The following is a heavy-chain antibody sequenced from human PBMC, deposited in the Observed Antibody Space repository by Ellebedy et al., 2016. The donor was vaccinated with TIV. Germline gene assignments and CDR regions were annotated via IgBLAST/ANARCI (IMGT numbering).Heavy chain of an antibody. J-gene: IGHJ4*02. D-gene: IGHD4-17*01. Sequence: APVKVSCKASGYPFTKYYFHWIRQAPGQGLEWMGVLDARVGSTTYAETLQGRITMTRDTSTRTVYMELSSLRSDDTAVYYCASVPSAGADFWGQGTLVTVSS. V-gene: IGHV1-46*01. CDR2: LDARVGST. CDR1: GYPFTKYY. CDR3: ASVPSAGADF.